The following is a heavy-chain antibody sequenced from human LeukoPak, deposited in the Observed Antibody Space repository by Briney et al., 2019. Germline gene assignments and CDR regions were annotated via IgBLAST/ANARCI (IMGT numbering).Heavy chain of an antibody. Sequence: KPGGSLRLSCAASGFTFSDYYMSWIRQAPGKGLEWVSYISSSGSTIYYADSVKGRFTISRDNAKNSLYLQMNSLRAEDTAVYYCARDAHYDFWSGFDPWGQGTLVTVSS. D-gene: IGHD3-3*01. V-gene: IGHV3-11*01. CDR3: ARDAHYDFWSGFDP. CDR2: ISSSGSTI. CDR1: GFTFSDYY. J-gene: IGHJ5*02.